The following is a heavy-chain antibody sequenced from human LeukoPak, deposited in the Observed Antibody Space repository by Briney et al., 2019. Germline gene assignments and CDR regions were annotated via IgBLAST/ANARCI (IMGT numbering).Heavy chain of an antibody. CDR3: TRDRGFCTGATCHPNDY. Sequence: GGSLRLSCAASGFTFSSYGMNWVRQAPGKGLEWVSSITSNSFIYFADSVKGRFTISRDNAKNSLYLQMNSLRAEDTAVYYCTRDRGFCTGATCHPNDYWGQGILVTVSS. CDR2: ITSNSFI. D-gene: IGHD2-8*02. CDR1: GFTFSSYG. V-gene: IGHV3-21*01. J-gene: IGHJ4*02.